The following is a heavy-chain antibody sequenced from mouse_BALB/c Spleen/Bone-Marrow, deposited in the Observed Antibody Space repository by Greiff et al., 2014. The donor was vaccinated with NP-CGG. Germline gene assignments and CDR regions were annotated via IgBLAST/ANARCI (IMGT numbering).Heavy chain of an antibody. Sequence: VKLVESGPGLVAPSQSLSITCTVSGFSLTSYGVHWVRQPPGKGLEWLGVIWAGGSTSYNSALMSRLSISKDNSKSQVFLKMNSLQTDDTAMYYCARDPIYYDYDWYFDVWGAGTTVTVSS. CDR3: ARDPIYYDYDWYFDV. V-gene: IGHV2-9*02. J-gene: IGHJ1*01. CDR2: IWAGGST. D-gene: IGHD2-4*01. CDR1: GFSLTSYG.